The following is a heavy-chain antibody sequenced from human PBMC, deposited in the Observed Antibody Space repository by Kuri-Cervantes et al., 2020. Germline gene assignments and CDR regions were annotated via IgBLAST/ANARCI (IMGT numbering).Heavy chain of an antibody. Sequence: SQTLSLTCAVYGGSFSDYYWSWIRQPPGKGLEWIGEINHSGSTNYNPSLKSRVTISVDTSKNQFSLKLSSVTAADTAVYYCARGELNSRRAFDIWGQGTMVTVSS. CDR3: ARGELNSRRAFDI. J-gene: IGHJ3*02. CDR2: INHSGST. CDR1: GGSFSDYY. V-gene: IGHV4-34*01. D-gene: IGHD1-7*01.